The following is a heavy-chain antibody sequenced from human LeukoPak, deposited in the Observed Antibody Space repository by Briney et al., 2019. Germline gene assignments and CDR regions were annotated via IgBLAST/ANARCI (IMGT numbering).Heavy chain of an antibody. V-gene: IGHV5-10-1*01. Sequence: GEPLKTSCRGSGYSFTSYWIGWGRQMPGKGLEGMGRIDPSDSYTNSRTSFQGHVTIPADKSVGPPYLPWSSPKASATCMYYCARHREGNAVPGFHYWGQGTLVTVSS. CDR3: ARHREGNAVPGFHY. CDR2: IDPSDSYT. CDR1: GYSFTSYW. D-gene: IGHD6-19*01. J-gene: IGHJ4*02.